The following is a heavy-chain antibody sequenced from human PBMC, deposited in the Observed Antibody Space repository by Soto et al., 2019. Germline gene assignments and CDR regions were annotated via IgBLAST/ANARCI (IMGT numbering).Heavy chain of an antibody. Sequence: EVQLVESGGDLVQPGGSLRLSCAASGFTFSSYSMNWVRQAPGKGLEWISYITSGSSAIRYADSVQGRFTISRDNAKNSLYLQMNSLKDEDTAVYYCVRDLNWGFDYWGQGPLVTVSS. CDR1: GFTFSSYS. V-gene: IGHV3-48*02. D-gene: IGHD7-27*01. CDR2: ITSGSSAI. CDR3: VRDLNWGFDY. J-gene: IGHJ4*02.